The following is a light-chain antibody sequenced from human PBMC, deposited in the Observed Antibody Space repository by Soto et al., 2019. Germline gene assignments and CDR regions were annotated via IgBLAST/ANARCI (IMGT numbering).Light chain of an antibody. J-gene: IGKJ1*01. CDR1: QSVSSS. Sequence: IVMTQSPATLSVSPWERATLSCRASQSVSSSLAWYQQKPGQAPRLLIYDASTRATGIPTRFSGSGSGTEFTLTISSPQSEDFAVYYCHQYNNWWTFGQGTKVDI. V-gene: IGKV3-15*01. CDR2: DAS. CDR3: HQYNNWWT.